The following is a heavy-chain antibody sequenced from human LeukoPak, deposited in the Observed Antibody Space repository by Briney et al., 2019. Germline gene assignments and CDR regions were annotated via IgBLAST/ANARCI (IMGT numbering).Heavy chain of an antibody. Sequence: GSLRLSCAASGFTFRSYGMHWARQAPGKGLEWVAVISYDGSNKYYADSVKGRFTISRDNSKNTLYLQMNSLRAEDTAVYYCAKRGVTAPNPPDYWGQGTLVTVSS. D-gene: IGHD2-21*02. J-gene: IGHJ4*02. CDR1: GFTFRSYG. CDR3: AKRGVTAPNPPDY. V-gene: IGHV3-30*18. CDR2: ISYDGSNK.